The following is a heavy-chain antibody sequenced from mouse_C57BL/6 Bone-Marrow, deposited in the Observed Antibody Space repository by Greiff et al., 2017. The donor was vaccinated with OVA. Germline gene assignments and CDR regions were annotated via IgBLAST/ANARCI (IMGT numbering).Heavy chain of an antibody. J-gene: IGHJ4*01. CDR2: IYPVSGET. Sequence: QVQLQQSGAELASPGASVTLSCKASGYTFTDHIMNWVKKRPGQGLEWIGRIYPVSGETNYNQKFMGKATFSVDRSSSTVYMVLNSLTSADPAVYYCGRSYGSSPYYYAMDYWGQGTSVTVSS. CDR1: GYTFTDHI. V-gene: IGHV1-11*01. D-gene: IGHD1-1*01. CDR3: GRSYGSSPYYYAMDY.